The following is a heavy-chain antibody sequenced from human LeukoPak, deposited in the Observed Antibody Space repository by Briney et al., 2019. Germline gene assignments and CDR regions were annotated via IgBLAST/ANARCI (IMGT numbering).Heavy chain of an antibody. D-gene: IGHD6-6*01. CDR3: ATVSQRMPARNPLDY. CDR2: IKQDGNEK. J-gene: IGHJ4*02. CDR1: GFTFSTFW. Sequence: PWGSLRLSCAASGFTFSTFWMSWVRQAPGKGLEWVANIKQDGNEKHYVDSVKGRLTISRDNAKNSLYPQMNSLRAEDTAVYYCATVSQRMPARNPLDYWGQGTLVTVSS. V-gene: IGHV3-7*01.